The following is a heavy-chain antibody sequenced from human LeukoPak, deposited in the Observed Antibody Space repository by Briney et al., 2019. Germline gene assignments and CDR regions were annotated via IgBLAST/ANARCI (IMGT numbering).Heavy chain of an antibody. V-gene: IGHV4-31*03. CDR3: ARAISAYYYDSSGYYFDY. Sequence: SQTLSLTCTVSGGSISSGGYYWSWIRQHPGKGLEWIGYIHYSGSTYYNPSLKSRVTISVDTSKNQFSLKLSSVTAADTAVYYCARAISAYYYDSSGYYFDYWGQGTLVTVSS. J-gene: IGHJ4*02. CDR1: GGSISSGGYY. D-gene: IGHD3-22*01. CDR2: IHYSGST.